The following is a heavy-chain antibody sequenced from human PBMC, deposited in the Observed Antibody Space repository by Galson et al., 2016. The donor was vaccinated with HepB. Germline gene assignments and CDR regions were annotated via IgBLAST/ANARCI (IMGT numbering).Heavy chain of an antibody. CDR3: ARDSSVDTYFYYYMDV. J-gene: IGHJ6*03. V-gene: IGHV4-61*02. CDR2: TYTNGST. CDR1: GDAISSGLYY. D-gene: IGHD5-18*01. Sequence: TLSLTCTVSGDAISSGLYYWSWIRQPAGKGLEWIGRTYTNGSTSYNPSLKSRVTISVDPSKNQFSLKLSSVTAADTAVYYCARDSSVDTYFYYYMDVWGKGTTVAVSS.